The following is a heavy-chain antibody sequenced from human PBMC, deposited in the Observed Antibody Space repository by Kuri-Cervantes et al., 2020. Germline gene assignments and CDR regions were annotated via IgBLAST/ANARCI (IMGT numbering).Heavy chain of an antibody. CDR2: INHSGST. CDR3: ARGSSWYDY. D-gene: IGHD6-13*01. J-gene: IGHJ4*02. V-gene: IGHV4-34*01. Sequence: SETLSLTCSVSGGSISRYYWSWIRQPPGKGLEWIGEINHSGSTDYNPSLKSRVTISVDTSKNQFSLKLSSVTAADTAVYYCARGSSWYDYWGQGTLVTVSS. CDR1: GGSISRYY.